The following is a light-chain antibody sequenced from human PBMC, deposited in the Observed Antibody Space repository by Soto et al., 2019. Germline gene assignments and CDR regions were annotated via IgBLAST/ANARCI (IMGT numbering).Light chain of an antibody. CDR1: SGSVSTGYH. J-gene: IGLJ1*01. Sequence: QTVVTQEPSFSVSPGGTVTLTCGLTSGSVSTGYHPSWYQQTPVQAPRTLIYSTNTRSSGVPDRFSGSILGNKAALTIAGAQADDESDYYCVLYMGGGSYVFGTGTKVTVL. CDR3: VLYMGGGSYV. CDR2: STN. V-gene: IGLV8-61*01.